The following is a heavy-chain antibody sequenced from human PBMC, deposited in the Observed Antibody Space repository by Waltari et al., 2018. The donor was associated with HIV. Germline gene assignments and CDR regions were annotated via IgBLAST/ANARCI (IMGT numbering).Heavy chain of an antibody. CDR2: IWYDGSHE. CDR1: GFTFSSYG. J-gene: IGHJ4*02. D-gene: IGHD3-10*01. V-gene: IGHV3-33*01. Sequence: QVQLLESGGGVVQPGRSLSLSCAASGFTFSSYGMHWVRQAPGKGLEWVALIWYDGSHEYYVDSVKGRFTISRDNSRKTLDLQMNSLRVEDTAVYYCARDGQGPRGFDQWGQGTLVTVAS. CDR3: ARDGQGPRGFDQ.